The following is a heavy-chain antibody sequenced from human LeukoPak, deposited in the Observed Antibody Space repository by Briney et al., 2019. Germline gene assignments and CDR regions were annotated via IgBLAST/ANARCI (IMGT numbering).Heavy chain of an antibody. CDR3: ARGRYRAPPYYYDSSGYPDDAFDI. D-gene: IGHD3-22*01. CDR1: GYTFTDYY. J-gene: IGHJ3*02. V-gene: IGHV1-2*04. Sequence: WASVTVSCKASGYTFTDYYMHWVRQAPGQGLEWMGWINPNSGGTNYAQKFQGWVTMTRDTSISTAYMELSSLRSEDTAVYYCARGRYRAPPYYYDSSGYPDDAFDIWGQGTMVTVSS. CDR2: INPNSGGT.